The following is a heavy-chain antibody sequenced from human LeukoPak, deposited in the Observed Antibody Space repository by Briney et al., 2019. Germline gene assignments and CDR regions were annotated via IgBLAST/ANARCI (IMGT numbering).Heavy chain of an antibody. J-gene: IGHJ3*02. CDR1: GYTFTSYD. CDR3: ARGDIVVVPAHDAFDI. D-gene: IGHD2-2*01. V-gene: IGHV1-8*03. CDR2: MNPNSGNT. Sequence: ASVKVSCKASGYTFTSYDINWVRQATGQGLEWMGWMNPNSGNTGYAQKFQGRATITRNTSISTAYMELSSLRSEDTAVYYCARGDIVVVPAHDAFDIWGQGTMVTVSS.